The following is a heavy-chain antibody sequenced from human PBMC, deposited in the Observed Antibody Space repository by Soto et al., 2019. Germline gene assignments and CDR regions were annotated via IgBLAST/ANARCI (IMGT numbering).Heavy chain of an antibody. CDR3: ARSNSSSLEYFDY. CDR2: IYTSGST. J-gene: IGHJ4*02. Sequence: SETLSLTCTVSGGSISSYYWSWIRQPAGKGLEWIGCIYTSGSTNYNPSLKSRVTISIDTSKNQFSLKLSSVTAADTAVYYCARSNSSSLEYFDYWGQGTLVTVSS. D-gene: IGHD6-13*01. CDR1: GGSISSYY. V-gene: IGHV4-4*07.